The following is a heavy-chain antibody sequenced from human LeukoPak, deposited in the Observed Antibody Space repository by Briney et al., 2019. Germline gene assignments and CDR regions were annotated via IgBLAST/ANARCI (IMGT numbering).Heavy chain of an antibody. V-gene: IGHV3-23*01. J-gene: IGHJ4*02. Sequence: GGSLRLSCAASGFTVSSNYMSWVRQAPGKGLEWVSAISGSGGSTYYADSVKGRFTISRDNSKNTLYLQMNSLRAEDTAVYYCAKDERYSGSYLPYWGQGTLVTVSS. CDR2: ISGSGGST. D-gene: IGHD1-26*01. CDR3: AKDERYSGSYLPY. CDR1: GFTVSSNY.